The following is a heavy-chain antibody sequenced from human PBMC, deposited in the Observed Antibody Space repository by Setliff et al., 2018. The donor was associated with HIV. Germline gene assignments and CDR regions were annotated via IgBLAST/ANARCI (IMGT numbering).Heavy chain of an antibody. V-gene: IGHV3-23*01. J-gene: IGHJ6*03. CDR1: GFTLTSFG. CDR3: ARDATRGGDMDV. Sequence: GGSLRLSCAASGFTLTSFGMHWVRQAPGKGLEWVSAISGSADSTYYAHSVRGRFTISRDNSKNTLYLQMNSLRAEDTAVYYCARDATRGGDMDVWAKGTTVTVSS. CDR2: ISGSADST. D-gene: IGHD2-15*01.